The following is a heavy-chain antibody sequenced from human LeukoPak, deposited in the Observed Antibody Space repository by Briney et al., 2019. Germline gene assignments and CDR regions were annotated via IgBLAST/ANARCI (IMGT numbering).Heavy chain of an antibody. J-gene: IGHJ4*01. CDR1: GLTVTNAW. CDR3: ARGRNFWSGYYGFDY. CDR2: INTDGRST. V-gene: IGHV3-74*01. Sequence: PGGSLRLSCSASGLTVTNAWMHWVRQAPGKGLVWVSHINTDGRSTTYADSVKGRFTISRDNAKDTLYLQMNSLRVEDTAVYYCARGRNFWSGYYGFDYWGQGTLVTVSS. D-gene: IGHD3-3*01.